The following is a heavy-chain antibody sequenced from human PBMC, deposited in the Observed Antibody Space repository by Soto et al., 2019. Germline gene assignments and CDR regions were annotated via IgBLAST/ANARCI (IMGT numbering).Heavy chain of an antibody. CDR1: GDSVSSNSAA. J-gene: IGHJ6*02. D-gene: IGHD6-19*01. CDR2: TYYRSKWYN. V-gene: IGHV6-1*01. CDR3: ASGLLAVAAPRGYYYYGMDG. Sequence: SQTLSLTCAISGDSVSSNSAAWNWIRQSPSRGLEWLGRTYYRSKWYNDYAVSVKSRITINPDTSKNQFSLQLNSVTPEDTAVYYCASGLLAVAAPRGYYYYGMDGWGQGTTVTV.